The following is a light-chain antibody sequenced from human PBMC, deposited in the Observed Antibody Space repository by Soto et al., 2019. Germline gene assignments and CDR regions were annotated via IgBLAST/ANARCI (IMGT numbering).Light chain of an antibody. CDR1: QSVSGSY. CDR3: QQYGSSPRT. J-gene: IGKJ1*01. CDR2: GAS. V-gene: IGKV3-20*01. Sequence: EIVMTPSPATLSVSPGERATLSCRASQSVSGSYLAWYQQKPGQAPRVLIYGASNRATGIPDRFSGSGSGTDFTLTISRLEPEDFAVYYCQQYGSSPRTFGQGTKVDIK.